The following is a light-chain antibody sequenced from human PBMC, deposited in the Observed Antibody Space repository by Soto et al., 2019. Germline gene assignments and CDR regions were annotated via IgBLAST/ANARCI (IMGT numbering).Light chain of an antibody. CDR1: QSISNY. Sequence: DIQMTQSPSSLSASVGDRVTITCRASQSISNYLNWYQQKPGKAPKLLIYAASSLQSGVPSRFSGSGSGTDFTLTISSLQHEDFATYYCHQSYNTPLTFGGGTKVEIK. CDR3: HQSYNTPLT. V-gene: IGKV1-39*01. J-gene: IGKJ4*01. CDR2: AAS.